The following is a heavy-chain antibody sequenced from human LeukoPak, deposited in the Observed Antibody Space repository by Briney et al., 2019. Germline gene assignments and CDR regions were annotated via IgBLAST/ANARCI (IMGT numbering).Heavy chain of an antibody. CDR3: ARPKESDSRILYFDP. CDR1: GFTFSTYW. V-gene: IGHV3-7*01. Sequence: GGSLRPSCAASGFTFSTYWMTWVRQAPGKGLEWVANIRQDGSERYYVDSVKGRFTISRDNAKNSLYLQMNSLRAEDTAVYYCARPKESDSRILYFDPWGQGTLVTVSS. D-gene: IGHD2-15*01. J-gene: IGHJ5*02. CDR2: IRQDGSER.